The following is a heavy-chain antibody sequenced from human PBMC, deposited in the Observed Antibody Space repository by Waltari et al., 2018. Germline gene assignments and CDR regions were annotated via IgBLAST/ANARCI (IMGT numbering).Heavy chain of an antibody. CDR3: ARQHSPGWYGMDV. CDR1: GGSISCYY. V-gene: IGHV4-59*08. Sequence: QVQLQESGPGLVKPSETLSLTCTVSGGSISCYYWRRIRQPPGKGLEWIGYIYYSGSTNYNPPLKSRVTISVDTSKNQFSLKLSSVTAADTAVYYCARQHSPGWYGMDVWGQGTTVTVSS. J-gene: IGHJ6*02. CDR2: IYYSGST. D-gene: IGHD1-20*01.